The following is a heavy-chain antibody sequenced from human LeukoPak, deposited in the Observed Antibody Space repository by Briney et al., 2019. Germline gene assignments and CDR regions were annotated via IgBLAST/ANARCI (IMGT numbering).Heavy chain of an antibody. Sequence: GRSLRLSCAASGFTFDDYAMHWVRQAPGKGLEWVSGISWNSGSIGYADSVKGRFTISRDNAKNSLYLQMNSLRAEDTALYYCANAFSGSYLDYWGQGTLVTVSS. CDR3: ANAFSGSYLDY. CDR2: ISWNSGSI. D-gene: IGHD1-26*01. V-gene: IGHV3-9*01. CDR1: GFTFDDYA. J-gene: IGHJ4*02.